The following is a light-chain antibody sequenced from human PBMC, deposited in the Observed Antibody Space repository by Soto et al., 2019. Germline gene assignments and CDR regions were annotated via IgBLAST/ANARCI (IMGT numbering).Light chain of an antibody. CDR2: GVS. J-gene: IGLJ1*01. CDR3: SSYTISGLFV. V-gene: IGLV2-14*03. Sequence: QSVLTQPASVPGFPGQSITISCTGSSNDVGAFNYVSWYRHSPGEAPKVLIRGVSIRPSGVSIRFSASKSANTASLTISGLQAEDEADYYCSSYTISGLFVFGTGTKVTVL. CDR1: SNDVGAFNY.